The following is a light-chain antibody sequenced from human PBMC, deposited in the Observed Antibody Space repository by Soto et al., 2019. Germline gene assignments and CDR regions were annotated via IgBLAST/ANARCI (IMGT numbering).Light chain of an antibody. CDR2: LNSDGSH. Sequence: QLVLTQSPPASASLGASVKLTCTLSSGHSSYAIAWHQQQPEKGPRYLMKLNSDGSHSKGDGIPDRFSGSSSGAERYLTISSLQSEDEADYYCQTWGTGIQIFGTGTKLTVL. V-gene: IGLV4-69*01. CDR1: SGHSSYA. J-gene: IGLJ1*01. CDR3: QTWGTGIQI.